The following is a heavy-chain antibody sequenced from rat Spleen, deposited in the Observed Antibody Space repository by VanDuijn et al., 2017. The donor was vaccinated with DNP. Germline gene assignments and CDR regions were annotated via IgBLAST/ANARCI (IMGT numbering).Heavy chain of an antibody. D-gene: IGHD1-9*01. V-gene: IGHV5S10*01. CDR3: AKDMDTTGITSAMDA. CDR1: GFTFSDYN. Sequence: EVQLVESGGGLVQPGRSLKLSCAASGFTFSDYNMAWVRQAPKKGLEWVATIIYDGSRTYYRDSVKGRFTISRDNAKSTLYLQMERLRSEDTATYYCAKDMDTTGITSAMDAWGQGTSVTVSS. CDR2: IIYDGSRT. J-gene: IGHJ4*01.